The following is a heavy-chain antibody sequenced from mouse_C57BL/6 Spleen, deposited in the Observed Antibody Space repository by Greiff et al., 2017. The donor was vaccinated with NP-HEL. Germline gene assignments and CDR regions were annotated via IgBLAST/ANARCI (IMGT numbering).Heavy chain of an antibody. D-gene: IGHD2-12*01. CDR1: GYTFTSYW. V-gene: IGHV1-52*01. Sequence: VQLQQPGAELVRPGSSVKLSCKASGYTFTSYWMHWVKQRPIQGLEWIGNIDPSDSETHYNQKFKDKATLTVDKSSSTAYMQLSSLTSEDSAVYYCARSSYSHYFDYWGQGTTLTVSS. CDR2: IDPSDSET. J-gene: IGHJ2*01. CDR3: ARSSYSHYFDY.